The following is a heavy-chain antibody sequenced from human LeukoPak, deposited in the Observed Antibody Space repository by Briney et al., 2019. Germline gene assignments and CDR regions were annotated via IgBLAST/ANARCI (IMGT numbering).Heavy chain of an antibody. CDR3: TTIGLSGYYDSRGSYYFDH. Sequence: GGSLRLSCAASGFTFSNAWMSWVRQAPGKGLEGIGRIKRKSDGGTTDYAAPMKGRFTILRDDSTNTLYLQVNSLTTEDTAVYYCTTIGLSGYYDSRGSYYFDHWGQGTLVTVSS. D-gene: IGHD3-22*01. J-gene: IGHJ4*02. CDR2: IKRKSDGGTT. CDR1: GFTFSNAW. V-gene: IGHV3-15*01.